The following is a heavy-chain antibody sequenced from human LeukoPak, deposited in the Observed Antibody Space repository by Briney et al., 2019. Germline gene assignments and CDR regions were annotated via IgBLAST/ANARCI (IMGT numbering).Heavy chain of an antibody. V-gene: IGHV1-8*03. J-gene: IGHJ4*02. CDR1: GYTFTSYD. CDR2: MNPNSGNT. D-gene: IGHD6-13*01. Sequence: ASVTVSCKASGYTFTSYDINWVRQAAGQGLEWMGWMNPNSGNTGYAQKFQGRVTITRNTSISTAYMELSSLRSEDTAVYYCARGKGPLYSSSWHHLFDYWGQGTLVTVSS. CDR3: ARGKGPLYSSSWHHLFDY.